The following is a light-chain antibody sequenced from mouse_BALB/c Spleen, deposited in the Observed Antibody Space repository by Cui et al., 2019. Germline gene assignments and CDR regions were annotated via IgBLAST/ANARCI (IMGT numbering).Light chain of an antibody. CDR3: QQWSSNPLT. CDR1: SSVSSSY. V-gene: IGKV4-79*01. Sequence: QIVLTHSPAIMSASPGERVTMTCSASSSVSSSYLYWYQQKSGSSPKLWIYSISNLASGVPARFSGSGSGTSYSLTINSMEAEDAATYYCQQWSSNPLTFGAGTKLELK. J-gene: IGKJ5*01. CDR2: SIS.